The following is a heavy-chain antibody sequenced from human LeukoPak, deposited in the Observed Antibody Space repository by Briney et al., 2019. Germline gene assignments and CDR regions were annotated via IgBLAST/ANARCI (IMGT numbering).Heavy chain of an antibody. J-gene: IGHJ6*03. V-gene: IGHV1-46*01. CDR3: ASAGGSGSYYKQDYYYYYMDV. Sequence: ASVKVSCKASGYTFTSYHMHWVRQAPGQGLEWMGIINPSGGSTSYAQKFQGRVTMTRDMTTSTVYMELSSLRSEDTAVYYCASAGGSGSYYKQDYYYYYMDVWGKGTTVTVSS. CDR1: GYTFTSYH. CDR2: INPSGGST. D-gene: IGHD3-10*01.